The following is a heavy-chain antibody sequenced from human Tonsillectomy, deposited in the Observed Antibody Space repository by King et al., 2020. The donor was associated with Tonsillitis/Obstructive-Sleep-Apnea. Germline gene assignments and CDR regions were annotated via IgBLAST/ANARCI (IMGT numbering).Heavy chain of an antibody. CDR2: TYYRSKWYN. CDR1: GDSVSSNSAA. Sequence: VQLQQSGPGLVKPSQTLSLTCAISGDSVSSNSAAWNWIRQSPSRGLEWLGRTYYRSKWYNDYAVSVKSRITINPDTSKNQFSLQLNSVTPEDTAVYYCAREEYCSGGSCSLSWFDPWGQGTLVTVSS. V-gene: IGHV6-1*01. J-gene: IGHJ5*02. CDR3: AREEYCSGGSCSLSWFDP. D-gene: IGHD2-15*01.